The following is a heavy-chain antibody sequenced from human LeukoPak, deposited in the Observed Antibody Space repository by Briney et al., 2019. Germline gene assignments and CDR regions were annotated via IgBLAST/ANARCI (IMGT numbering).Heavy chain of an antibody. CDR1: GFTFSSYN. J-gene: IGHJ5*02. CDR3: ARDRSGYYQT. V-gene: IGHV4-34*01. D-gene: IGHD3-22*01. Sequence: GSLRLSCEASGFTFSSYNMNWVRQAPGKRLEWIGEINHSGSTNYNPSLKSRVTISVDTSKNQFSLKLSSVTAADTAVYYCARDRSGYYQTWGQGTLVTVSS. CDR2: INHSGST.